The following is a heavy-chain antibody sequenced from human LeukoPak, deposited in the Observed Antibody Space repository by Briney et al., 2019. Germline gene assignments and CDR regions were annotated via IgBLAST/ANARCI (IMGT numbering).Heavy chain of an antibody. D-gene: IGHD6-19*01. CDR1: GLTFSSYW. CDR3: ARDRDWYSFDS. V-gene: IGHV3-7*03. CDR2: IKQDGSEK. Sequence: PGGSLRLSCTASGLTFSSYWMDWVRQAPGKGLEWVANIKQDGSEKYYVDSVKGRFTNSRDNAKNSLYLQMNSLRAEDTAVYYCARDRDWYSFDSWGQGTLVTVSS. J-gene: IGHJ4*02.